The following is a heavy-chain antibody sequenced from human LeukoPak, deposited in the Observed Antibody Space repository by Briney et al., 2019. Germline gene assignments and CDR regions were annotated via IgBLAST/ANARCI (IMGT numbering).Heavy chain of an antibody. CDR3: ARDRYSSGSVPMDV. D-gene: IGHD1-26*01. V-gene: IGHV3-30*04. Sequence: PGRSLRLSCAASGFTFSSYAMHWVRQAPGKGLEWVAVISYDGSNKYYADSVKGRFTISRDNSKNTLYLQMNSLRAEDTAVYYCARDRYSSGSVPMDVWGKGTTVTVSS. CDR2: ISYDGSNK. CDR1: GFTFSSYA. J-gene: IGHJ6*04.